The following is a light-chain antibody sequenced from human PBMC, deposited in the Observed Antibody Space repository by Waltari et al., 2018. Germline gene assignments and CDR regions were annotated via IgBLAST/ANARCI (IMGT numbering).Light chain of an antibody. V-gene: IGLV1-47*01. CDR3: AAWDGNLNGNWV. CDR2: RNN. J-gene: IGLJ3*02. CDR1: SSNIGSNY. Sequence: QSVLTQPPSASGTPGQRVTISCSGSSSNIGSNYVYWYQQFPGKAPKLLIYRNNQRPSGVPDRFSGSKSGTSASLAISGLQSEDEAEYFCAAWDGNLNGNWVFGGGTKLTVL.